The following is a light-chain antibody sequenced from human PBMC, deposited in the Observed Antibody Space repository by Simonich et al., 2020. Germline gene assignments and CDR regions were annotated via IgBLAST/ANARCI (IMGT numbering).Light chain of an antibody. V-gene: IGLV2-14*01. Sequence: QSALTQPASVSGSPGQSITISCTGTSRDVGGYNYVSWYQQHPGKAPKLIIYVVSKRPSGVSNRFSGSKSGNTASLTISGLQAEDEADYYCSSYTSSSTVVFGGGTKLTVL. J-gene: IGLJ2*01. CDR3: SSYTSSSTVV. CDR2: VVS. CDR1: SRDVGGYNY.